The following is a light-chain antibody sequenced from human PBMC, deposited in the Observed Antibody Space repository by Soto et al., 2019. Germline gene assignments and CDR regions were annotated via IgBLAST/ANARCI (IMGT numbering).Light chain of an antibody. CDR2: TND. J-gene: IGLJ3*02. CDR3: EAWDDSLNGPV. V-gene: IGLV1-44*01. CDR1: TSDIGSNT. Sequence: QSVVTQPPSASGTPGQKITILCSGSTSDIGSNTVNWYQQVPGTAPKLLIHTNDQRPSGVPDRFSGSKSGTSASLAISGLQSEDEADYYCEAWDDSLNGPVFGGGTQLTVL.